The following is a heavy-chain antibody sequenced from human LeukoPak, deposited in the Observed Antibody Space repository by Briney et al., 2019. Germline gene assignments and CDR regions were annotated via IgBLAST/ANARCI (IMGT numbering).Heavy chain of an antibody. Sequence: PGGSLRLSCAASGFTFSSYGMHWVRQAPGKGLEWVAVIWYDGSNKYYADSVKGRFTISRDNSKNTLYLQMNSLRAEDTAVYYCARDDSSGYYYSYSAFDIWGQGTMVTVSS. CDR2: IWYDGSNK. D-gene: IGHD3-22*01. J-gene: IGHJ3*02. CDR3: ARDDSSGYYYSYSAFDI. V-gene: IGHV3-33*01. CDR1: GFTFSSYG.